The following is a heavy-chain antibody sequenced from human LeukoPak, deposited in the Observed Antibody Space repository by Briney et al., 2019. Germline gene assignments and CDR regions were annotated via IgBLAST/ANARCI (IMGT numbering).Heavy chain of an antibody. D-gene: IGHD3-22*01. Sequence: GGPLRLSCAASGFTFSSYAMSWVRQAPGKGLEWVSAISGSGGSTYYADSVKGRFTISRDNSKNTLYLQMNSLRAEDTAVYYCAKNYYDSSGPFLVWGQGTMVTVSS. CDR1: GFTFSSYA. CDR3: AKNYYDSSGPFLV. V-gene: IGHV3-23*01. CDR2: ISGSGGST. J-gene: IGHJ3*01.